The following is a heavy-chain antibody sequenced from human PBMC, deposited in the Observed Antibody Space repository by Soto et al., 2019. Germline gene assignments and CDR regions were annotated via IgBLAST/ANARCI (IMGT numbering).Heavy chain of an antibody. CDR2: IYYSGTT. CDR1: GYSISSSNW. CDR3: ARASAYTAADLDY. Sequence: SETLSLTCAVSGYSISSSNWWGWIRQPPGKGLEWIGYIYYSGTTYYNPSLKSRVTMSVDTSKNQFSLKLTSVTVADTAQYYCARASAYTAADLDYWGQGTLVTVSS. V-gene: IGHV4-28*03. J-gene: IGHJ4*02. D-gene: IGHD2-15*01.